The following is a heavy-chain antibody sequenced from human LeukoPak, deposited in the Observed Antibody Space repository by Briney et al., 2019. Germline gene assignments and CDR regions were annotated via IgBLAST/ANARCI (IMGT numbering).Heavy chain of an antibody. CDR1: GFTFSKSV. V-gene: IGHV3-23*01. CDR3: ARRVEGTKDY. J-gene: IGHJ4*02. D-gene: IGHD2-8*01. CDR2: ISDSGERT. Sequence: PGGSLRLSCAASGFTFSKSVMSWVRQAPGKGLEWVSAISDSGERTDYGDSVKGRFTISRDNSKNTLYLQMISLRAEDTAVYYCARRVEGTKDYWGQGTQVTVSS.